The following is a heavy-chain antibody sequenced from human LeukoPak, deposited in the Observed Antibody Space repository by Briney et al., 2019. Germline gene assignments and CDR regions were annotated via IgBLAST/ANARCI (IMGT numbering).Heavy chain of an antibody. J-gene: IGHJ4*02. Sequence: SVKVSCRACGGTFSSYAISWVRQAPGQALEWMGGIIPIFGTANYAQKFQGRVTITADESTSTAYMELSSLRSEDTAVYYCASCGSCYSEYYFDYWGQGTLVTVSS. CDR3: ASCGSCYSEYYFDY. CDR1: GGTFSSYA. CDR2: IIPIFGTA. D-gene: IGHD2-15*01. V-gene: IGHV1-69*13.